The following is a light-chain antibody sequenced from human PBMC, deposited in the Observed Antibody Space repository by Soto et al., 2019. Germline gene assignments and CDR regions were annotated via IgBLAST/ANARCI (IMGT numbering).Light chain of an antibody. Sequence: QSALTQPASVSGSPGQSIAISCTGTSSDVGGYKYVSWYQQHPGKPPKLMIYDVTNRPSGVSNRFAGSKSGNTASLTISGLQAEDEADYCCSSYTSSSTVVFGGGTKLTVL. J-gene: IGLJ2*01. CDR1: SSDVGGYKY. CDR2: DVT. CDR3: SSYTSSSTVV. V-gene: IGLV2-14*03.